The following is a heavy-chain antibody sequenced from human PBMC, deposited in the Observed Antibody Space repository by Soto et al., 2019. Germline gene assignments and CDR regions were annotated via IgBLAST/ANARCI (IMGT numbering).Heavy chain of an antibody. Sequence: ASVKVSCKASGYTFTSYYMHWVRQAPGQGLEWMGIINPSGGSTSYAQKFQGRVTMTRDTSTSTVYMELSSLRSEDTAVYYCARDGEYYYDSSGYPSYYFDYWGQGTLVTVSS. D-gene: IGHD3-22*01. CDR1: GYTFTSYY. CDR2: INPSGGST. J-gene: IGHJ4*02. CDR3: ARDGEYYYDSSGYPSYYFDY. V-gene: IGHV1-46*03.